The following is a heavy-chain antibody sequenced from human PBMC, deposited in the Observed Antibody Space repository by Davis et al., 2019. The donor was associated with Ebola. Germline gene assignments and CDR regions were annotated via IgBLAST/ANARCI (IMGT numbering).Heavy chain of an antibody. Sequence: PGGSLRLSCAGSDLTFRSFAMSWVRQAPGQGLEWISFIGGSGYPMTYADSVKGRFTISRDNVNNFLFLQMNNLRAEDTALYYCVRDWESDATASFDSWGRGTLVTVSS. D-gene: IGHD1-26*01. V-gene: IGHV3-21*06. CDR1: DLTFRSFA. CDR2: IGGSGYPM. CDR3: VRDWESDATASFDS. J-gene: IGHJ4*02.